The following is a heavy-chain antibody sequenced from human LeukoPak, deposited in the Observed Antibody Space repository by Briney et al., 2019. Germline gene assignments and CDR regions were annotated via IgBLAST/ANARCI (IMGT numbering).Heavy chain of an antibody. V-gene: IGHV3-74*01. J-gene: IGHJ6*03. CDR1: GFTFSSYW. D-gene: IGHD3-10*01. CDR2: INNDGSST. CDR3: AKDGGVRGPDYYYYMDV. Sequence: GGSLRLSCGASGFTFSSYWMHWVRQAPGKGLVWVSRINNDGSSTSYADSVKGRFTISRDNSKNTLYLQMNSLRAEDTAVYYCAKDGGVRGPDYYYYMDVWGKGTTVTISS.